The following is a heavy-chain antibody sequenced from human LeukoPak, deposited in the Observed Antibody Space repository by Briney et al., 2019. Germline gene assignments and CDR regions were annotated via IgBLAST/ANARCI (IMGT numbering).Heavy chain of an antibody. J-gene: IGHJ4*02. D-gene: IGHD3-22*01. V-gene: IGHV3-30-3*01. CDR1: GFTFSSYA. CDR3: ARVPYNYYDSSGYSRYFDY. CDR2: ISYDGSNK. Sequence: GGSLRLSCAASGFTFSSYAMHWVRQAPGKGLEWVAVISYDGSNKYYADSVKGRFTISRDNSKNTLYLQMNSLRAEDTAVYYCARVPYNYYDSSGYSRYFDYWGQGTLVTVSS.